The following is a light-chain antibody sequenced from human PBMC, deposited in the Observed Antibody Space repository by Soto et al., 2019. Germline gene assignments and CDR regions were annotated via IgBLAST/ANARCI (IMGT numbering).Light chain of an antibody. CDR3: QQCATAPLT. J-gene: IGKJ1*01. CDR1: QTVSKNY. CDR2: DAS. Sequence: EIVLTQSPGTLSLSPGERATLSCRASQTVSKNYLAWYQHKPGQPTRILIYDASDRATGVPDRFSGSGSGTDFTLTISSLEPEDSAVYYCQQCATAPLTFGQGTKVEIK. V-gene: IGKV3-20*01.